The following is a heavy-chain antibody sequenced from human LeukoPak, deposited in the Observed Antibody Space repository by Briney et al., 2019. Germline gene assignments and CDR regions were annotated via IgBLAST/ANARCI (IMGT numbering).Heavy chain of an antibody. V-gene: IGHV4-39*01. J-gene: IGHJ1*01. CDR1: GGSISSSSYY. Sequence: KPSETLSLTCTVSGGSISSSSYYWGWIRQPPGKGLEWIGGIYYSGSTYYNPSLKSRVTISVDTSKNQFSLKLSSVTAADTAVYYCARHSADSSGYYYPEYFQHWGQGTLVTVSS. D-gene: IGHD3-22*01. CDR2: IYYSGST. CDR3: ARHSADSSGYYYPEYFQH.